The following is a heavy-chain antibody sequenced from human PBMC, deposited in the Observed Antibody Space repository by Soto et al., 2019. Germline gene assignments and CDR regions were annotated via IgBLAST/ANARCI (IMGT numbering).Heavy chain of an antibody. CDR2: IWYDGSNK. D-gene: IGHD3-22*01. V-gene: IGHV3-33*01. J-gene: IGHJ4*02. CDR1: GFTFSSYG. Sequence: GGSLRLSCAASGFTFSSYGMHWVRQAPGKGLEWVAVIWYDGSNKYYADSVKGRFTISRDNSKNTLYLQMNSLRAEDTAVYYCARAHIYYYDSSGVDYWGQGTLVTVSS. CDR3: ARAHIYYYDSSGVDY.